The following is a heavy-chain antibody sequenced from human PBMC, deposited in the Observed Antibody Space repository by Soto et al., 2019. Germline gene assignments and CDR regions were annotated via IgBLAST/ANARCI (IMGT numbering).Heavy chain of an antibody. J-gene: IGHJ4*02. D-gene: IGHD7-27*01. V-gene: IGHV4-30-4*01. CDR1: GGSISTVDYW. CDR3: ARGPSGDKVDS. CDR2: IYDGGRT. Sequence: QVQLQESGPGLVKPSQTLSLTCTVSGGSISTVDYWWSWIRQSPDLGLEWIGHIYDGGRTYNNPSLESQVTMSVDTSKSQLSLTWSSVSAADTAVYYCARGPSGDKVDSWGQGTLVTVSS.